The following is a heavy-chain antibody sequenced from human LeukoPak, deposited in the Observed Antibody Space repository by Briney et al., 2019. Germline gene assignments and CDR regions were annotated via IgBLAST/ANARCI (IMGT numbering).Heavy chain of an antibody. Sequence: SETLSLTCNVSGGSISTTNYYWGWIRQPPGKGLEWIGSIYYSGSTYYNPSLKSRVTISVDTSKNQFSLKLSSVTAANTAVYYCAREGAEEDPLDYWGQGTLVTVSS. CDR1: GGSISTTNYY. CDR2: IYYSGST. V-gene: IGHV4-39*07. CDR3: AREGAEEDPLDY. J-gene: IGHJ4*02. D-gene: IGHD2-15*01.